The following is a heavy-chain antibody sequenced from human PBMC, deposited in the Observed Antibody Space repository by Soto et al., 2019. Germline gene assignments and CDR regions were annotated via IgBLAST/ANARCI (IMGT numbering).Heavy chain of an antibody. V-gene: IGHV1-3*01. CDR3: ARDQYCSGGSCYWGDDAFDI. D-gene: IGHD2-15*01. J-gene: IGHJ3*02. CDR2: INAGNGNT. CDR1: GYTFTSYA. Sequence: ASVKVSCKASGYTFTSYAIHWVRQAPGQRLEWMGWINAGNGNTKYSQKFQGRVTITRDTSASTAYMELSSLRSEDTAVYYCARDQYCSGGSCYWGDDAFDIWGQGTMVTVSS.